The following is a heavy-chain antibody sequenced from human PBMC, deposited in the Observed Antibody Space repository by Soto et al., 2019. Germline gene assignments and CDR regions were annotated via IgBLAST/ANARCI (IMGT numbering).Heavy chain of an antibody. D-gene: IGHD3-9*01. J-gene: IGHJ3*02. Sequence: GGSLRLSCAASGFPFSSYAMSWVRQAPGKGLEWVSAISGSGGSTYYADSVKGRFTISRDNSKNTLYLQMNSLRAEDTAVYYCAKDRTVYYGMIQDAFDIWGQGTMVTVSS. CDR2: ISGSGGST. CDR3: AKDRTVYYGMIQDAFDI. CDR1: GFPFSSYA. V-gene: IGHV3-23*01.